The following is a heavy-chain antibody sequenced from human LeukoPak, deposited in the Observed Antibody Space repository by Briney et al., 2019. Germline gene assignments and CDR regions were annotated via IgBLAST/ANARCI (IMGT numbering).Heavy chain of an antibody. D-gene: IGHD5-24*01. Sequence: PGGTLRLSCAASGFTFSSYGMSWVRQAPGKGLEGVSAISGSGCSTYYADAVKGRFTISRDNSKNTLYLQMNSLRAEDTAVYYCAKVPLDGVEMATIMGEGFDYWGQGTLVTVSS. J-gene: IGHJ4*02. CDR1: GFTFSSYG. CDR3: AKVPLDGVEMATIMGEGFDY. V-gene: IGHV3-23*01. CDR2: ISGSGCST.